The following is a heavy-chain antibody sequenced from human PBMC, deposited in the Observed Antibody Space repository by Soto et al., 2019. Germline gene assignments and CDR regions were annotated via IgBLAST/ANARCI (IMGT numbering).Heavy chain of an antibody. J-gene: IGHJ4*02. CDR3: AKDLTSGSYFDY. V-gene: IGHV3-30*18. CDR1: GFTFSSYG. Sequence: QVQLVESGGGVVQPGRSLRLSCAASGFTFSSYGMHWVRQAPGKGLEWVAVISYDGSNKYYADSVKGRFTISRDNSKNTLYLQMNSLRAEDTAVYYCAKDLTSGSYFDYWGQGTLVTVSS. CDR2: ISYDGSNK. D-gene: IGHD1-26*01.